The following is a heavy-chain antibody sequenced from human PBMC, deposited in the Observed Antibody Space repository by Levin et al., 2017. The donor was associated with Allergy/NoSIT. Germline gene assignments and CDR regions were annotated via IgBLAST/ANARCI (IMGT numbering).Heavy chain of an antibody. CDR3: ARKGLPGSAAFDI. CDR2: ISHSGST. D-gene: IGHD1-26*01. V-gene: IGHV4-30-2*01. CDR1: GGSISSGGYS. J-gene: IGHJ3*02. Sequence: KTSETLSLTCAVSGGSISSGGYSWSWIRQPPGKGLEWIGYISHSGSTYYNPSLKSRVTISVDRSKNQFSLKLSSVTAADTAVYYCARKGLPGSAAFDIWGQGTMVTVSS.